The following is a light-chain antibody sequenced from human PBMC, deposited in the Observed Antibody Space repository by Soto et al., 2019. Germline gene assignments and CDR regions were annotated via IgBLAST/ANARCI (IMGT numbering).Light chain of an antibody. V-gene: IGKV3-20*01. CDR1: QSFSSRK. J-gene: IGKJ4*01. Sequence: EIVLAQSPGTLSLPPGERATLSCRASQSFSSRKIAWFQQKPGQAPRLLMYGASSRGTGIPDRFSGGGSGTDFTLTISRLEPEDFAVYYCLQYDTSPLTFGRGTKVEIK. CDR2: GAS. CDR3: LQYDTSPLT.